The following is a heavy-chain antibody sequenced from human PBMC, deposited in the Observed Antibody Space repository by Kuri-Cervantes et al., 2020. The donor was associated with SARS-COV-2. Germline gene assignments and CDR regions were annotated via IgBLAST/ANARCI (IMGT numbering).Heavy chain of an antibody. CDR2: ILYDGSNK. CDR1: GFTFSNYG. V-gene: IGHV3-30*02. D-gene: IGHD3-10*01. Sequence: GGSLRLSCAASGFTFSNYGIHWVRQAPGQGLEWVTFILYDGSNKYYADSVKGRFTISRDNAKNSLYLQMNSLRAEDTAVYYCAVPKGNDYYGSGSYDYWGQGTLVTVSS. CDR3: AVPKGNDYYGSGSYDY. J-gene: IGHJ4*02.